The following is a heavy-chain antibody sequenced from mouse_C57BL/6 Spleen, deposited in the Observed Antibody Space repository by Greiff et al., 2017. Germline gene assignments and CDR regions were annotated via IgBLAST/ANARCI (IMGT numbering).Heavy chain of an antibody. Sequence: EVQLVESGGGLVKPGGSLKLSCAASGFTFSDYGMHWVRQAPEKGLEWVAYISSGSSTIYYADTVKGRFTISRDNAKNTLFLQMTSLRSEDTAMYYGARPRLSYAMDYWGQGTSVTVSS. CDR3: ARPRLSYAMDY. J-gene: IGHJ4*01. V-gene: IGHV5-17*01. D-gene: IGHD1-2*01. CDR1: GFTFSDYG. CDR2: ISSGSSTI.